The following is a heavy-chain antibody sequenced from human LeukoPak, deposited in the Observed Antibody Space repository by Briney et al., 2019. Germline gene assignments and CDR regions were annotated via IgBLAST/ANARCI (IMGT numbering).Heavy chain of an antibody. V-gene: IGHV3-20*04. Sequence: PGGSLRLSCAASGFTFDDYGMSWVRQVPGKGLEWVSGINWDGSSTGYADSLKGRFTISRDNAKNFLYLQMNSLRAEDTAFYYCTRARRGSSYYFEYWGQGTLVTVSS. CDR1: GFTFDDYG. D-gene: IGHD3-16*01. CDR2: INWDGSST. J-gene: IGHJ4*02. CDR3: TRARRGSSYYFEY.